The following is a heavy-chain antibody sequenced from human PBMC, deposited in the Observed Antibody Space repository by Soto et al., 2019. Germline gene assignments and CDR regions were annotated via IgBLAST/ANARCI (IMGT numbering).Heavy chain of an antibody. CDR2: IIPLFGTT. CDR1: GGTFRSYA. D-gene: IGHD3-16*02. CDR3: ASNNRASYHFDY. J-gene: IGHJ4*02. Sequence: ASVKVSCKASGGTFRSYAISWVRQAPGQGPEWMGGIIPLFGTTNYAPKFQGRVTITADESASTAYMELGSLRSEDTAVYYCASNNRASYHFDYWGQGTQVTVS. V-gene: IGHV1-69*13.